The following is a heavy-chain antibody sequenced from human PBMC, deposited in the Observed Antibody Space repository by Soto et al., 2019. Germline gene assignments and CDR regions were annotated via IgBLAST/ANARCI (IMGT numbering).Heavy chain of an antibody. D-gene: IGHD3-9*01. CDR1: GFTFSSYG. CDR3: AKGNHFDWSRFDY. J-gene: IGHJ4*02. Sequence: GGSLRLSCAASGFTFSSYGMHWVRQAPGKGLEWVAVISYDGSNKYYADSVKGRFTISRDNSKNTLYLQMNSLRAEDTAVYYCAKGNHFDWSRFDYWGQGTLVTVSS. CDR2: ISYDGSNK. V-gene: IGHV3-30*18.